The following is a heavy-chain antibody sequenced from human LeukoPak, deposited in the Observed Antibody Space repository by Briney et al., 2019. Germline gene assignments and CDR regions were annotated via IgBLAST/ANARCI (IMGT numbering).Heavy chain of an antibody. D-gene: IGHD2-21*02. J-gene: IGHJ4*02. CDR2: VRSDGSGK. CDR3: VRDRDWAFDY. CDR1: GFTFSSYW. V-gene: IGHV3-30*02. Sequence: GGSLRLSCAASGFTFSSYWMHWVRQAPGKGLEWVTFVRSDGSGKYYADSVKGRFTFSRDNSKNTVYLQMNSLRPEDTAVYYCVRDRDWAFDYWGQGSLVTVSS.